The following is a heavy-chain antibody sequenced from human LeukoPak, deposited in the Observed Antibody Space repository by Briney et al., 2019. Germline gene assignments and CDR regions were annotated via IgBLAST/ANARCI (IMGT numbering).Heavy chain of an antibody. CDR3: ARDLWFGEF. CDR2: ISSSGSTI. CDR1: GFTVSSNY. V-gene: IGHV3-11*04. J-gene: IGHJ4*02. Sequence: GGSLRLSCAASGFTVSSNYMSWVRQAPGKGLEWVSYISSSGSTIYYADSVKGRFTISRDNAKNSLYLQMNSLRAEDTAVYYCARDLWFGEFWGQGTLVTVSS. D-gene: IGHD3-10*01.